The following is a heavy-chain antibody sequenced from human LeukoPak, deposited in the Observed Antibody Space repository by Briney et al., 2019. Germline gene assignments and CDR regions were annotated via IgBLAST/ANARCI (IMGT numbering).Heavy chain of an antibody. D-gene: IGHD5-24*01. CDR1: GGTFSSYA. J-gene: IGHJ4*02. CDR3: ARWRFGDGYNPVYFDY. CDR2: IIPIFGTA. V-gene: IGHV1-69*13. Sequence: GASVKVSFKASGGTFSSYAISWVRQAPGQGLEWMGGIIPIFGTANYAQKFQGRVTITADESTSTAYMELSSLRSEDTAVYYCARWRFGDGYNPVYFDYWGQGTLVTVSP.